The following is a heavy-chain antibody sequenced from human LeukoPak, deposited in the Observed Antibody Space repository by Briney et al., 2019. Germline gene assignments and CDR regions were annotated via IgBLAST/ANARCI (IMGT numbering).Heavy chain of an antibody. CDR2: IIPIFHTP. J-gene: IGHJ5*02. Sequence: ASVKVSCKASVYSFTSYDINWVGQAAGQGREWMGGIIPIFHTPNYAQKFQGRVTITADESTSTTYMELSSLRSEDTAVYCCARDPPDPWGQGTLVTVSS. V-gene: IGHV1-69*13. CDR1: VYSFTSYD. CDR3: ARDPPDP.